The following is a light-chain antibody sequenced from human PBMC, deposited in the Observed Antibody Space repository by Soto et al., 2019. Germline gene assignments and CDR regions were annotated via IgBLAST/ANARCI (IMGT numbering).Light chain of an antibody. V-gene: IGKV1-17*01. CDR2: AAS. Sequence: DIQMTQSPSALTASVGARVTITCRASQGISNDLGWYQQKPGKAPKRLIYAASSLQSGVPSRFSGSGSGTEFTLTISSLQPEDFATYYCLQHNSYPPTVGQGGKADIK. CDR1: QGISND. J-gene: IGKJ1*01. CDR3: LQHNSYPPT.